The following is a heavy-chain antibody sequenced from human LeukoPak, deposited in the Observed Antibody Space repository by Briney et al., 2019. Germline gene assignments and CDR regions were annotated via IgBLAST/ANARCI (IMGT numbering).Heavy chain of an antibody. D-gene: IGHD2-2*02. CDR2: ISSSSTYR. J-gene: IGHJ4*02. CDR3: ARTSVAAAISPYYFDY. Sequence: PGGSLRLSCAASGFTFSSFSMNWVRQAPGKGLEWVSSISSSSTYRYYADSVKGRFTISRDNAKNSLYLQMASLRAEDTAVYYCARTSVAAAISPYYFDYWGQGTLVTVSS. V-gene: IGHV3-21*01. CDR1: GFTFSSFS.